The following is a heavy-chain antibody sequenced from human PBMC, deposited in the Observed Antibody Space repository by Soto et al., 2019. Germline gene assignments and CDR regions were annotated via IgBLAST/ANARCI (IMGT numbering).Heavy chain of an antibody. J-gene: IGHJ6*03. CDR3: ALKKSSSWAYYYYYMDV. V-gene: IGHV3-74*01. D-gene: IGHD6-19*01. CDR2: ISSDGSST. Sequence: EVQLVESGGGLIQPGGSLRLSCAASGFTFRSYWMHWVRQGPGKGLAWVARISSDGSSTSYADSVKGRFTISGDNAKNTLYLQMNSLRAEDTAVYYCALKKSSSWAYYYYYMDVWGKGTTVTVSS. CDR1: GFTFRSYW.